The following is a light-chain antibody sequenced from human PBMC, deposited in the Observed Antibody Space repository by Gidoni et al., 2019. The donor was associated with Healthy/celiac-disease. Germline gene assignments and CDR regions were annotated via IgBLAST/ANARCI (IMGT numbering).Light chain of an antibody. CDR1: QSLLHSNGYNY. Sequence: DIVMTQSPLSLPVTPGEPASISCRSSQSLLHSNGYNYLDWYLQKPGQSPQLLIYLGSNRASGVPDRFSGSGSGTEFTLKISRVEAEDVGVYYCMQALQTPDTFGPXTKVDIK. V-gene: IGKV2-28*01. CDR3: MQALQTPDT. CDR2: LGS. J-gene: IGKJ3*01.